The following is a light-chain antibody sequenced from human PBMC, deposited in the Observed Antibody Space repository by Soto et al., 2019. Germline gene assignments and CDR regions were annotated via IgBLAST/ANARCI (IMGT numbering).Light chain of an antibody. J-gene: IGKJ1*01. V-gene: IGKV1-6*01. CDR2: AAS. Sequence: AIQMTQSPSSLSASVGDRVTITCRTSQDISNDLDWYQQKPGKAPKLLIYAASRLQSGVPSRFSGSGSGTDFTLTISSLQPEDFATYYCQQSYSSLWTFGQGTKVDIK. CDR1: QDISND. CDR3: QQSYSSLWT.